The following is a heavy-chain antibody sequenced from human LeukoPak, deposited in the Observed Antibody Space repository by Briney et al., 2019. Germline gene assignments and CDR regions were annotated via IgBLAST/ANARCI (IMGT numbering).Heavy chain of an antibody. V-gene: IGHV3-53*01. CDR2: RYSGGNT. Sequence: PGGSLRLSCAASGFTVSGNYMSWVRPAPGKGLEWVSIRYSGGNTHYTDSVKGRFTTSRDNSKNTLYLQMNSLSAEDTAVYYCARCGGDCYPGGAFDIWGQGTMVTVS. CDR1: GFTVSGNY. J-gene: IGHJ3*02. D-gene: IGHD2-21*02. CDR3: ARCGGDCYPGGAFDI.